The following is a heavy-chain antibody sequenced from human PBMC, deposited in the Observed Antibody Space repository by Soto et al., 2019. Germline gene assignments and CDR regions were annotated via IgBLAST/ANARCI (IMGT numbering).Heavy chain of an antibody. CDR3: ARETAMALPDA. CDR1: GYTFTSYA. D-gene: IGHD5-18*01. V-gene: IGHV1-18*01. Sequence: ASVKVSCKASGYTFTSYAMHWVRQAPGQGLEWMGWISAHNGNTKYAQKLQGRVTMTTDTSTSTAYMEVRSLRSDDTAVYYCARETAMALPDAWGQGTLVTVSS. J-gene: IGHJ4*02. CDR2: ISAHNGNT.